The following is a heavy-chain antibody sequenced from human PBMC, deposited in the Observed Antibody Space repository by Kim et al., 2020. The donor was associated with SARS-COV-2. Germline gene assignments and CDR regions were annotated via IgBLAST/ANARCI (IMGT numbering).Heavy chain of an antibody. CDR2: IYYSGST. V-gene: IGHV4-59*08. D-gene: IGHD5-12*01. CDR1: GGSISSYY. J-gene: IGHJ4*02. CDR3: ARSGYDYYFGY. Sequence: SETLSLTCTVSGGSISSYYWTWIRQPPGKGLEWIGYIYYSGSTKYNPSLKSRVTISVDTSKNQFSLKLSSVTAADTAVYYCARSGYDYYFGYWGQGTPVTVSS.